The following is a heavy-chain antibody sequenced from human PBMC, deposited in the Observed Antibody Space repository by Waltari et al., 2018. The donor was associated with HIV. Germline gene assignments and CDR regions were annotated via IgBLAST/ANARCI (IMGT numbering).Heavy chain of an antibody. J-gene: IGHJ4*02. D-gene: IGHD1-1*01. CDR2: IRNKPSSYTT. Sequence: EVQLVESGAGLVQPGGSVRLSCAASGLAFSDYHMDWVRQAPGKGLEWVGRIRNKPSSYTTEYAASVEGRFSISRDDSRNSLYLQMNSLKTEDTAVYYCTTSAIGNIFDNWGQGTLVTVSS. V-gene: IGHV3-72*01. CDR3: TTSAIGNIFDN. CDR1: GLAFSDYH.